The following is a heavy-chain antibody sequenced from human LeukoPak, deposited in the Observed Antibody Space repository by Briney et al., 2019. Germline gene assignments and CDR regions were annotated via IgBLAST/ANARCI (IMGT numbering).Heavy chain of an antibody. J-gene: IGHJ4*02. V-gene: IGHV4-39*01. CDR1: GGSISSSSYH. Sequence: SETLSLTCTVSGGSISSSSYHWVWIRQPPGKGLEWIGTIYSNGSSYYNPSLKSRLTISVDTSRNQFSLKLSSVTASDTAVYYCATRYGSGTYPRYYFDSWGQGTLVTVSS. D-gene: IGHD3-10*01. CDR2: IYSNGSS. CDR3: ATRYGSGTYPRYYFDS.